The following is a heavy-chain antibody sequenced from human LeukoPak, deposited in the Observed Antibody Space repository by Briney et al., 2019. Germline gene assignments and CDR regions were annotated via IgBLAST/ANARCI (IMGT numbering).Heavy chain of an antibody. CDR1: RFTFSDHH. CDR2: SMDKANSYST. D-gene: IGHD3-10*01. V-gene: IGHV3-72*01. J-gene: IGHJ4*02. CDR3: AKNYREGYYGSGSKEYYFDY. Sequence: GGSLRLSCATSRFTFSDHHMDWVRQAPGKGLEWVGRSMDKANSYSTEYATSVKGRFTISRDDSKNSLYLQMNSLRAEDTAVYYCAKNYREGYYGSGSKEYYFDYWGQGTLVTVSS.